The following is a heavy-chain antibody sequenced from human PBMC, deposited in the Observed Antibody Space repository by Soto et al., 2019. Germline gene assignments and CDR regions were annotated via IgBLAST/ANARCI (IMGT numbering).Heavy chain of an antibody. Sequence: ASVKVSCKASGYIFTSYYIHWVRQAPGQGLEWMGWINPFNGNTKFAQRFQGRVTITRDTSASTAYMELSSLRSEDTAVYYCARVSGYYRPDYWGQGTLVTVSS. J-gene: IGHJ4*02. CDR2: INPFNGNT. CDR1: GYIFTSYY. D-gene: IGHD5-12*01. V-gene: IGHV1-3*01. CDR3: ARVSGYYRPDY.